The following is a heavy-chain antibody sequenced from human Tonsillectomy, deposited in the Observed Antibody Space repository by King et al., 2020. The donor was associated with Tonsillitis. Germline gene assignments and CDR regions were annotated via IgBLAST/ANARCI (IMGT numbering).Heavy chain of an antibody. CDR1: GFTFSSYA. Sequence: VQLVESGGGLVQPGGSLRLSCAASGFTFSSYAMSWVRQAPGKGLEWVSVISGSGGSTFYADSVKGRFTISRDNSKNTLYQQMNSLRAEDTAVYYCAKLGGVVVTAIGYWGQGTLVTVSS. J-gene: IGHJ4*02. D-gene: IGHD2-21*02. CDR3: AKLGGVVVTAIGY. V-gene: IGHV3-23*04. CDR2: ISGSGGST.